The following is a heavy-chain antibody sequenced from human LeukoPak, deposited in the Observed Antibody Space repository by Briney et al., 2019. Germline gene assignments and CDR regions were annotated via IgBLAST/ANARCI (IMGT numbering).Heavy chain of an antibody. D-gene: IGHD2-15*01. CDR1: GGSFSGYY. CDR2: INHSGST. V-gene: IGHV4-34*01. CDR3: ARGGVVVVAATFYWFDP. Sequence: KTSETLSLTCAVYGGSFSGYYWSWIRQPPGKGLEWIGEINHSGSTNYNPSLKSRVTISVDTSKNQFSLKLSSVTAADTAVYYCARGGVVVVAATFYWFDPWGQGTLVTVSS. J-gene: IGHJ5*02.